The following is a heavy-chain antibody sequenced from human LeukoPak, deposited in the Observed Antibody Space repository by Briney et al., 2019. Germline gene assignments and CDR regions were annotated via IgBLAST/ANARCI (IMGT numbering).Heavy chain of an antibody. CDR3: AELGITMIGGV. D-gene: IGHD3-10*02. CDR1: GFTLDDYT. Sequence: PGGSLRLSCAASGFTLDDYTMHWVRQAPGKGLEWVSYISSSGSTIYYADSVKGRFTISRDNAKNSLYLQMNSLRAEDTAVYYCAELGITMIGGVWGKGTTVTISS. CDR2: ISSSGSTI. J-gene: IGHJ6*04. V-gene: IGHV3-48*03.